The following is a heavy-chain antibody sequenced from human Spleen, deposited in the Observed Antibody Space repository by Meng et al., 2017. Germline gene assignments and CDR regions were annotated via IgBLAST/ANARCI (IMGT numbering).Heavy chain of an antibody. D-gene: IGHD3-10*01. CDR2: LGAHDGDT. CDR1: HYTFTGYG. V-gene: IGHV1-18*01. Sequence: QVQVVQSGAEMKRPGASAKVSCTASHYTFTGYGVSWVRQAPGQGLEWMAWLGAHDGDTSHAPKFQGRVTVSADRPTATAYMELRSLRSDDTAVYYCARGTPGRSYSDYWGQGTLVTVSS. CDR3: ARGTPGRSYSDY. J-gene: IGHJ4*02.